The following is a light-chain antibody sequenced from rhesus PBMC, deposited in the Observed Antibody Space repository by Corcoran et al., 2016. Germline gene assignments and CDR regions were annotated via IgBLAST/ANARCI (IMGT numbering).Light chain of an antibody. CDR1: QDISSY. J-gene: IGKJ2*01. CDR3: QQYDSDPFI. Sequence: DIQMTQSPSSLSASVGDRVTITCRAGQDISSYLAWYQQKPGKAPNPLIYYASKLKSGVPSRFSGSGSGTDATLTISRLQPEDFATYYCQQYDSDPFIFGQGTKVEIK. V-gene: IGKV1-37*01. CDR2: YAS.